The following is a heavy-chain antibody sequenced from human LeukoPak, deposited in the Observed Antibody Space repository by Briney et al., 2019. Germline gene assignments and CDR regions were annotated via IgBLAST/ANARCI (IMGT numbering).Heavy chain of an antibody. V-gene: IGHV1-69*13. D-gene: IGHD5-24*01. CDR1: VGTFSSYA. CDR3: ARGWLRVPGYYYYYMDV. J-gene: IGHJ6*03. CDR2: IIPIFGTA. Sequence: SVNVSCKASVGTFSSYAISWVRQAPGQGLEWMGGIIPIFGTANYAQKFQGRVTITADESTSTAYMELSSLRSEDTAVYYCARGWLRVPGYYYYYMDVWGKGTTVTVSS.